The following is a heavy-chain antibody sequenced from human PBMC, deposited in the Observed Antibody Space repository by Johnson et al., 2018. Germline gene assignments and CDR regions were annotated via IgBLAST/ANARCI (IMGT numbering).Heavy chain of an antibody. CDR2: IYPGDSDT. V-gene: IGHV5-51*01. D-gene: IGHD6-13*01. CDR3: ARHLYSSSPYYYYYYMDV. J-gene: IGHJ6*03. Sequence: VQLVESGAEVKKPGESLKISCKGSGYSFTSYWIGWVRQMPGKGLEWMGIIYPGDSDTRYSPSFQGQVTISADKSISTAYLQWSSLKASDTAMYYCARHLYSSSPYYYYYYMDVWGKGTTVTVSS. CDR1: GYSFTSYW.